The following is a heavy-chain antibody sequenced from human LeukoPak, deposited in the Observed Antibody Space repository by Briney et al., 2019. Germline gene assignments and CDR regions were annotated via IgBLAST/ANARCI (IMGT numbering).Heavy chain of an antibody. J-gene: IGHJ6*03. V-gene: IGHV4-59*12. D-gene: IGHD3-10*01. CDR1: GGSIGTYY. CDR3: ARAATHYGSGSYYTYYYYYYMDV. Sequence: PSETLSLTCTVSGGSIGTYYWSWIRQPPGKGLEWIGCIYNSGSTNYNPSLKSRLTISVDTSKNQFSLKLSSVTAADTAVYYCARAATHYGSGSYYTYYYYYYMDVWGKGTTVTISS. CDR2: IYNSGST.